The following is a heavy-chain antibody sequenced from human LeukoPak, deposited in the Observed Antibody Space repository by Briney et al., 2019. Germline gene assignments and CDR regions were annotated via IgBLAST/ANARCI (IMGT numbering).Heavy chain of an antibody. V-gene: IGHV3-74*01. D-gene: IGHD3-10*01. CDR3: AKWTGGVRGVIGGAFDI. J-gene: IGHJ3*02. Sequence: GGSLRLSCAASGFTFSSYWMHWVRQAPGKGLVWVSRINSDGSSTYYTDSVKGRFTISRDNSKNTLHLQMNGLRAEDTALYFCAKWTGGVRGVIGGAFDIWGQGTLVTVSS. CDR1: GFTFSSYW. CDR2: INSDGSST.